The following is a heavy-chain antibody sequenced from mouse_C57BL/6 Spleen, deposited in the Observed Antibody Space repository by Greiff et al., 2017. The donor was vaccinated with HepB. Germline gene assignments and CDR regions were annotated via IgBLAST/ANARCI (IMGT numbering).Heavy chain of an antibody. CDR1: GFNIKDYY. Sequence: VHVKQSGAELVKPGASVKLSCTASGFNIKDYYMHWVKQRTEQGLEWIGRIDPEDGETKYAPKFQGKATITADTSSNTAYLQLSSLTSEDTAVYYCAPYDGYHEGFAYWGQGTLVTVSA. J-gene: IGHJ3*01. V-gene: IGHV14-2*01. CDR2: IDPEDGET. CDR3: APYDGYHEGFAY. D-gene: IGHD2-3*01.